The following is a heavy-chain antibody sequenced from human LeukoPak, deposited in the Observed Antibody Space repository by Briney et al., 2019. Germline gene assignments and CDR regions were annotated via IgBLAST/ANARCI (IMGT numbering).Heavy chain of an antibody. D-gene: IGHD3-10*01. Sequence: SETLSLTCAVYGGSFSGYYWSWIRQPPGKGLEWIGEISHSGSTNYNPSLKSRVTISVDTSKNQFSLKLSSVTAADTAVYYCARPANYYGSGTRYTRGAFDIWGQGTMVTVSS. V-gene: IGHV4-34*01. J-gene: IGHJ3*02. CDR1: GGSFSGYY. CDR3: ARPANYYGSGTRYTRGAFDI. CDR2: ISHSGST.